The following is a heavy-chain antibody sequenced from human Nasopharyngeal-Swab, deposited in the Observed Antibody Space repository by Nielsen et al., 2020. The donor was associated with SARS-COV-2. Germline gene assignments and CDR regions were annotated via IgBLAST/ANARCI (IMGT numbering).Heavy chain of an antibody. Sequence: ASVKVSCKASGYTFTSYGISWVRQAPGQGLEWMGWISAYNGNTNYAQKLQGRVTMTTDTSTSTAYMELRSLRSDDTAVYYCARDSDYYDFWSGYPYNWFDPWGQGTLVTVSS. CDR2: ISAYNGNT. CDR3: ARDSDYYDFWSGYPYNWFDP. CDR1: GYTFTSYG. J-gene: IGHJ5*02. D-gene: IGHD3-3*01. V-gene: IGHV1-18*01.